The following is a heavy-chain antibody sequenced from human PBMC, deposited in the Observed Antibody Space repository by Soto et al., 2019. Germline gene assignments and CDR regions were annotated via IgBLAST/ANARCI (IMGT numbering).Heavy chain of an antibody. CDR3: ANPTGDDAFDI. V-gene: IGHV3-9*01. D-gene: IGHD7-27*01. CDR1: GFTFDDYA. CDR2: IIWNSGSI. J-gene: IGHJ3*02. Sequence: EVQLVESGGGLVQPGRSLRLSCAASGFTFDDYAMHWVRQAPGKGLEWVSGIIWNSGSIGYADSVEGRFTISRDNAKNSLYLQMNSLRAEDTALYYCANPTGDDAFDIWGQGTMVTVSS.